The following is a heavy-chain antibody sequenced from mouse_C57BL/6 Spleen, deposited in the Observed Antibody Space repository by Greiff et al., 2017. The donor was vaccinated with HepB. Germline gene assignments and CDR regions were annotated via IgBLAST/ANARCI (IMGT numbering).Heavy chain of an antibody. CDR3: ARVYYGGSYYAMDY. CDR2: INPNNGGT. J-gene: IGHJ4*01. CDR1: GYTFTDYN. Sequence: EVQLQQSGPELVKPGASVKIPCKASGYTFTDYNMDWVKQSHGKSLEWIGDINPNNGGTIYNQKFTGKATLTVDKSSSTAYMELRSLTSEDTAVYYFARVYYGGSYYAMDYWGQGTSVTVSS. D-gene: IGHD1-1*01. V-gene: IGHV1-18*01.